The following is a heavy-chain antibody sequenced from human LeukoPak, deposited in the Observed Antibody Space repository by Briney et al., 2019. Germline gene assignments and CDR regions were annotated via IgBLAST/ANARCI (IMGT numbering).Heavy chain of an antibody. D-gene: IGHD3-16*02. V-gene: IGHV5-51*01. J-gene: IGHJ3*02. CDR1: GYSFTSYW. CDR2: IYPGDSDT. CDR3: AKVITFGGAIAGRAFDI. Sequence: GESLKISCEGSGYSFTSYWIGWVRQMPGKGLEWMGIIYPGDSDTRYSPSFQGQVTISADKSISTAYLQWSSLKASDTAMYYCAKVITFGGAIAGRAFDIWGQGTMVTVSS.